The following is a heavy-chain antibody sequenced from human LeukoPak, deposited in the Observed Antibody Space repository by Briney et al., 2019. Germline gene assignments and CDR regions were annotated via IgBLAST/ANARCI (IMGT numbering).Heavy chain of an antibody. CDR1: GFTFSSYA. D-gene: IGHD5/OR15-5a*01. Sequence: PGGSLRLSCAASGFTFSSYAMSWVRQAPGKGLEWVSGKGRFSISRDTSNNTLYLQMNSLRAEDTAVYYCAKGVGSVSAYYFDSWGQGTLVTVSS. J-gene: IGHJ4*02. V-gene: IGHV3-23*01. CDR3: AKGVGSVSAYYFDS.